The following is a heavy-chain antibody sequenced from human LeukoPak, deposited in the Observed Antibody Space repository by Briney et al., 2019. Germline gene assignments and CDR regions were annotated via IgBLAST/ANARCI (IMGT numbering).Heavy chain of an antibody. J-gene: IGHJ4*02. V-gene: IGHV4-59*12. CDR3: ARDEATMVRGVIS. D-gene: IGHD3-10*01. Sequence: SETLSLTCIVSGGSISSYYWSWIRQPPGKGLEWIGYIYHSGSTYYNPSLKSRVTISVDRSKNQFSLKLSSVTAADTAVYYCARDEATMVRGVISWGQGTLVTVSS. CDR1: GGSISSYY. CDR2: IYHSGST.